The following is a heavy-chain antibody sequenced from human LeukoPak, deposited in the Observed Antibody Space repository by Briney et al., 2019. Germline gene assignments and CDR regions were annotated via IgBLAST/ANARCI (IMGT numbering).Heavy chain of an antibody. J-gene: IGHJ3*02. CDR3: ARGKERRYFDWLFPLDI. Sequence: ASVKVSCKASGYTLTSYDINWVRQATGQGLEWMGWMNPNSGRTGYAQNFQGRITITRNTSISTAYMELSSLRSEDTAMYYCARGKERRYFDWLFPLDIWGQGTMVTVSS. V-gene: IGHV1-8*01. CDR1: GYTLTSYD. D-gene: IGHD3-9*01. CDR2: MNPNSGRT.